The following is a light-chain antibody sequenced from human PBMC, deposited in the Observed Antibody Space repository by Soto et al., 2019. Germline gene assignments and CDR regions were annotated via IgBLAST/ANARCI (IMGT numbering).Light chain of an antibody. J-gene: IGKJ5*01. CDR2: GAS. CDR1: QGLSSN. CDR3: QQYKNWPRIT. V-gene: IGKV3-15*01. Sequence: ETMMTQSPDTLSVSLGERVTLSCRSSQGLSSNLAWYQQKPGQAPRLLIYGASTRATGIPARFSGSGSGTEFTLTISSLQSEDFAIYYCQQYKNWPRITFGQGTRLEIK.